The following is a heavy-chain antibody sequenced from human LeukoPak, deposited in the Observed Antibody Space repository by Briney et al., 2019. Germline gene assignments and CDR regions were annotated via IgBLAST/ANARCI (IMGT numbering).Heavy chain of an antibody. V-gene: IGHV3-66*01. D-gene: IGHD6-19*01. J-gene: IGHJ4*02. Sequence: GGSLRLSCAASGFTLSSNYMSWVRQAPGKGLEWVSVIYSGGSTYYADSVKGRFTISRDNSKNTLYLQMNSLRAEDTAVYYCARDSGSSGWYGDFDYWGQGTLVTVSS. CDR1: GFTLSSNY. CDR3: ARDSGSSGWYGDFDY. CDR2: IYSGGST.